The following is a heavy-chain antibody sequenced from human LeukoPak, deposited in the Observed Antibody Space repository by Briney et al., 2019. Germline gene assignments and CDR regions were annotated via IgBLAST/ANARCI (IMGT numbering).Heavy chain of an antibody. CDR3: ARKRLVAADFQH. D-gene: IGHD6-13*01. CDR2: ISAYNGNT. Sequence: ASVKVSCKGSGYSFIGYYMHWVRQAPGQGLEWMGWISAYNGNTNYAQKLQGRVTMTTDTSTSTAYMELRSLRSDDTAVYYCARKRLVAADFQHWGQGTLVTVSS. J-gene: IGHJ1*01. V-gene: IGHV1-18*04. CDR1: GYSFIGYY.